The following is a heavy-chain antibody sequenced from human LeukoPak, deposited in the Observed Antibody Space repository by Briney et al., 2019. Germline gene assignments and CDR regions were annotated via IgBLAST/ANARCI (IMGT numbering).Heavy chain of an antibody. V-gene: IGHV3-30*02. CDR2: IRNDDGSNK. CDR1: GFTFSNYG. J-gene: IGHJ1*01. Sequence: GGSLRLSCAASGFTFSNYGMHWVRQAPGKGVEWVAFIRNDDGSNKYYADSVKGRSTISRDNSKNTVHLQMNSLRVEDTAVYYCAKDEAQYFQHWGQGTLVTVSA. CDR3: AKDEAQYFQH.